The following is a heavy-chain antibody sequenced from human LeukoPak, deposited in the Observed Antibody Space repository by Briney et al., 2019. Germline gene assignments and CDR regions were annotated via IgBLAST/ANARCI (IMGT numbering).Heavy chain of an antibody. Sequence: GGSLRLSCAASGFTFSNCWMTWVRQAPGKGLEWVSVISGSAGSTYYADSVKGRFTISRDNSKNTLFLRMNSLRAEDTAVYYCAKVEGSMLRRNWYFDLWGRGAVVIVSS. CDR3: AKVEGSMLRRNWYFDL. CDR1: GFTFSNCW. V-gene: IGHV3-23*01. CDR2: ISGSAGST. J-gene: IGHJ2*01. D-gene: IGHD2-8*01.